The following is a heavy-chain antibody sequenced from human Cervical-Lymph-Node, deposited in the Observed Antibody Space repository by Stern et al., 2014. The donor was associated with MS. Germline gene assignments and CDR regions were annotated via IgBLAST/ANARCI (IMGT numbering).Heavy chain of an antibody. V-gene: IGHV4-31*03. CDR2: IYYSGST. J-gene: IGHJ4*02. CDR1: GGSISSGGYY. Sequence: VQLVQSGPGLVKPSQTLSLPCTVSGGSISSGGYYWSWIRQQPGKGLEWVGYIYYSGSTYSNPSLKSRVTISVDTSKTQFSLKLISVTAADTAVYYCARARGLRFLEWLPAHFDYWGQGTLVTVSS. CDR3: ARARGLRFLEWLPAHFDY. D-gene: IGHD3-3*01.